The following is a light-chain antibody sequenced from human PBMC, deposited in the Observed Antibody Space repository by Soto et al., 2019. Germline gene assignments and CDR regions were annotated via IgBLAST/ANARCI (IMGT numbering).Light chain of an antibody. CDR1: QSVSSY. V-gene: IGKV3-11*01. CDR3: QQRSNWIT. Sequence: IFLTPSPATLSLSPGGRAPPSCRASQSVSSYLAWYQQKPGQAPRLLIYDASNRATGIPARFSGSGSGTDFTLTISSLEPEDFAVYHCQQRSNWITFGQGTRLEIK. CDR2: DAS. J-gene: IGKJ5*01.